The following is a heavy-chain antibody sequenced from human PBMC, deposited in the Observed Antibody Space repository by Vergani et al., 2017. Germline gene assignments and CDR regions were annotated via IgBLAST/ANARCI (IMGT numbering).Heavy chain of an antibody. CDR3: ARDPDIVVVPAAPYYYYYYGMDV. CDR1: GYTFTSYG. V-gene: IGHV1-18*04. Sequence: QVQLVQSGAEVKKPGASVKVSCKASGYTFTSYGISWVRQAPGQGLEWMGWISAYNGNTNYAQKLQGRVTMTTDTSTITAYMELRSLRSADTAVYYCARDPDIVVVPAAPYYYYYYGMDVWGQGTTVTVSS. J-gene: IGHJ6*02. D-gene: IGHD2-2*01. CDR2: ISAYNGNT.